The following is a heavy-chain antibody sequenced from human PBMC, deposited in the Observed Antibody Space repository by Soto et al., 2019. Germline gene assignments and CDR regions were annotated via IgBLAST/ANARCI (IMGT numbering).Heavy chain of an antibody. Sequence: SETLSLTCTVSGGSISSGDYYWGWIRQPPGKGLEWIGYIYYSGSTYYNPSLKSRVTISVDTSKNQFSLKLSSVTAADTAVYYCASYYYDTSGYYYVPGVYWGQGTLVTSPQ. CDR1: GGSISSGDYY. J-gene: IGHJ4*02. CDR3: ASYYYDTSGYYYVPGVY. CDR2: IYYSGST. D-gene: IGHD3-22*01. V-gene: IGHV4-30-4*01.